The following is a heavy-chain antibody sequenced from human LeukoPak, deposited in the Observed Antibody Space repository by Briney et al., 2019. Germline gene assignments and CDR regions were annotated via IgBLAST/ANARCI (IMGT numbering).Heavy chain of an antibody. CDR1: GYTFTSYD. CDR3: ARGIHSSGYSLDY. CDR2: MNPNSGNT. V-gene: IGHV1-8*01. D-gene: IGHD3-22*01. Sequence: GASVKVSCTASGYTFTSYDINWVRRATGQGLEWMGWMNPNSGNTGYAQKFQGRVTMTRNTSISTAYMELSSLRSEDTAVYYCARGIHSSGYSLDYWGQGLLVTVSS. J-gene: IGHJ4*02.